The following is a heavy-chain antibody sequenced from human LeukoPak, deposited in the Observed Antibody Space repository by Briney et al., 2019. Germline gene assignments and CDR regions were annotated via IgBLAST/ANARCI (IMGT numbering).Heavy chain of an antibody. J-gene: IGHJ4*02. Sequence: GGSLRLSCAASGFTFSSYSMNWVRQAPGKGLEWVSSISSTSGYISYTDSVKGRFTISRDNAKNSLYLQMNSLRAEDAAVYYCTRRYCTATNCYSFDYWGQGTLVTVS. CDR1: GFTFSSYS. V-gene: IGHV3-21*01. CDR2: ISSTSGYI. CDR3: TRRYCTATNCYSFDY. D-gene: IGHD2-15*01.